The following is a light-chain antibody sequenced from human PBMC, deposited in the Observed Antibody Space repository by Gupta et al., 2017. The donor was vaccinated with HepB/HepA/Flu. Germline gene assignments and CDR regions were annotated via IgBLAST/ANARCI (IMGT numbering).Light chain of an antibody. J-gene: IGKJ3*01. CDR1: QDIINY. V-gene: IGKV1-16*02. CDR3: QQDNSYPPT. Sequence: IQMTHSPSSLSASVGDRVTITCRASQDIINYLAWFQQKPGQAPKSLIYDASRWQSGVPSKFSGSRSGTDFTLTIISLQPEDFATYYCQQDNSYPPTFGPGTKVDIK. CDR2: DAS.